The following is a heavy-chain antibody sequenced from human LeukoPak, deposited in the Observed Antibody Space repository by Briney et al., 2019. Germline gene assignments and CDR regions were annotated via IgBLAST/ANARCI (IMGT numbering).Heavy chain of an antibody. CDR2: ISYSSSYI. V-gene: IGHV3-21*01. CDR1: GFTFSTYN. CDR3: ARVSTPPTIAACYFDY. Sequence: GGSLRLSCAASGFTFSTYNMNWVRQAPGKGLEWVSSISYSSSYIYYADSVKGRFTISRDNAKSSLYLQMNTLRAEDTAVYYCARVSTPPTIAACYFDYWGQGTLVTVSS. J-gene: IGHJ4*02. D-gene: IGHD6-13*01.